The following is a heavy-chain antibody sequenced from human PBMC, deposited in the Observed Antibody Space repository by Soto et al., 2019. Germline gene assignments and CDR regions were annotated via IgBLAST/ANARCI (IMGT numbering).Heavy chain of an antibody. CDR1: GFTFGDYA. CDR3: TSHLYYDILTGYPLDAFDI. J-gene: IGHJ3*02. D-gene: IGHD3-9*01. CDR2: IRSKAYGGTT. V-gene: IGHV3-49*04. Sequence: GGSLRLSCTASGFTFGDYAMSWVRQAPGKGLEWVGFIRSKAYGGTTEYAASVKGRFTISRDDSKSIAYLQMNSLKTEETAMYYCTSHLYYDILTGYPLDAFDIWGQGTMVTVS.